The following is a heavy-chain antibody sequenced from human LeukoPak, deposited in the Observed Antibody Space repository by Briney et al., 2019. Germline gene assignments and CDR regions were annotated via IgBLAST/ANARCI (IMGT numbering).Heavy chain of an antibody. CDR3: ARDAYYYGSGSHWASNWFDP. Sequence: SVKVSCKASGGTFSSYAISWVRQAPGQGLECMGGIIPIFGTANYAQKFQGRVTITADESTSTAYMELSRLRSEDTAVYYCARDAYYYGSGSHWASNWFDPWGQGTLVTVSS. CDR1: GGTFSSYA. D-gene: IGHD3-10*01. V-gene: IGHV1-69*13. CDR2: IIPIFGTA. J-gene: IGHJ5*02.